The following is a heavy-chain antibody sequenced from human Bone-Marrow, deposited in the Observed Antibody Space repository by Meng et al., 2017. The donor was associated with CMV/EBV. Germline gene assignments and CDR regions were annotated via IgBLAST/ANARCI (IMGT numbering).Heavy chain of an antibody. J-gene: IGHJ3*02. CDR2: IHYSGAT. V-gene: IGHV4-30-4*08. Sequence: SETLSLTCTVSGDSISSGNHYWSWIRQPPGKGLEWIGYIHYSGATYYNPSLKSRVTISVNTSKNQFSLKLISVTAADTAVYSCARVDSSVYPGAFDIWGQGTMVTVSS. CDR1: GDSISSGNHY. CDR3: ARVDSSVYPGAFDI. D-gene: IGHD3-22*01.